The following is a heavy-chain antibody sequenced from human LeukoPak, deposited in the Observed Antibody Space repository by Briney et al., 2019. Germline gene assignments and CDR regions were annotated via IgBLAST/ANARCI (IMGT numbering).Heavy chain of an antibody. J-gene: IGHJ3*02. CDR1: GFTFSSYS. Sequence: PGGSLRLSCAASGFTFSSYSVNWVRQAPGKGLEWVSSISSSSSYIYYADSVKGRFTISRDNARNSLYLQMNSLRAEDTAVYYCARDRSDAFDIWGQGTMVTVSS. V-gene: IGHV3-21*01. CDR2: ISSSSSYI. CDR3: ARDRSDAFDI.